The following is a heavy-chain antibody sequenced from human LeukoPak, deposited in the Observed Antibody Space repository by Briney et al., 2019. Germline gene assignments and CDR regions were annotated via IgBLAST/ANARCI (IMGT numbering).Heavy chain of an antibody. CDR1: GGSISSYY. Sequence: SETLSLTCTVSGGSISSYYWRWIRQPPGKGLEWIGYIYYSGSTNYNPSLKSRVTISVDTSKNQFSLKLSSVTAADPAVYYCARADYYYYGMDVWGQGTTVTVSS. V-gene: IGHV4-59*01. CDR3: ARADYYYYGMDV. J-gene: IGHJ6*02. CDR2: IYYSGST.